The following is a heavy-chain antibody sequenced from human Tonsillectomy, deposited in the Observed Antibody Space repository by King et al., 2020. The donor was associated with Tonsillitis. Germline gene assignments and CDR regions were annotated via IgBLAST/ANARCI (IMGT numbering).Heavy chain of an antibody. J-gene: IGHJ4*02. D-gene: IGHD3-10*01. CDR2: IYPGDSDT. CDR3: ARAPPGFGELYLSSGSFDY. V-gene: IGHV5-51*01. Sequence: VQLVESGAEVKKPGESLKISCKGSGYSFTFYWIGWVRQMPGKGLEWMGIIYPGDSDTTYSPSFQGQVTISADKSISTAYLQWSSLMASDTAMYYCARAPPGFGELYLSSGSFDYWGQGTLVTVSS. CDR1: GYSFTFYW.